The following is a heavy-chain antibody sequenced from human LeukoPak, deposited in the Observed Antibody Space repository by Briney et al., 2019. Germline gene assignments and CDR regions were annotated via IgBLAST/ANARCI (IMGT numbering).Heavy chain of an antibody. D-gene: IGHD3-9*01. Sequence: SETLSLTCTVSDGSISSGDYYWSWIRQPPGTGLAWLGYIYYSGSTYYNPFLKSRVTISVDTSKNQFSLKLSSVTAADTAVYYCARETGTLTGYTYYFDYWGQGTLVTVSS. CDR3: ARETGTLTGYTYYFDY. V-gene: IGHV4-30-4*08. CDR1: DGSISSGDYY. CDR2: IYYSGST. J-gene: IGHJ4*02.